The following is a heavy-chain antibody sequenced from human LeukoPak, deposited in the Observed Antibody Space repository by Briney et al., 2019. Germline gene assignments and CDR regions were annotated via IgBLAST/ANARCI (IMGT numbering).Heavy chain of an antibody. D-gene: IGHD3-22*01. V-gene: IGHV3-7*01. CDR3: ARDYYDSSGYLLVAN. CDR2: IKKDGSEK. J-gene: IGHJ4*02. Sequence: AGGSLRLSCAVSGFTFSMYWMIWLRQAPGKGLEGVASIKKDGSEKYYVDSVKGRFTISRDNTKKSLFLQMNILRAEDTAVYYCARDYYDSSGYLLVANWGQGIMVSVSS. CDR1: GFTFSMYW.